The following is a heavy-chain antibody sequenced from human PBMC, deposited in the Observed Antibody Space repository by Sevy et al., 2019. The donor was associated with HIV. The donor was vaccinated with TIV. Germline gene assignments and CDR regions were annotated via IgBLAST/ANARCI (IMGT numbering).Heavy chain of an antibody. J-gene: IGHJ6*02. Sequence: GWSLRLSCAASGFTFSNAWMNWVRQAPGKGLEWVGRIKSKTDGGTTDYAAPVKGRFTISRDDSKNTLYLQMNSLKTEDTAVYYCTTDKTYSSSWYGDYYYYGMDVWGQGTTVTVSS. CDR3: TTDKTYSSSWYGDYYYYGMDV. CDR1: GFTFSNAW. V-gene: IGHV3-15*07. CDR2: IKSKTDGGTT. D-gene: IGHD6-13*01.